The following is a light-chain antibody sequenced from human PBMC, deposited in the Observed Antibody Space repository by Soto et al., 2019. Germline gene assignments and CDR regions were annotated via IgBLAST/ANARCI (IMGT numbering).Light chain of an antibody. J-gene: IGKJ2*01. CDR3: QKYNSAPYT. V-gene: IGKV1-27*01. CDR2: AAS. CDR1: QGISNY. Sequence: DIQMTQSPSSLSASVGDRVTITCRASQGISNYLAWYQQKPGKVPKLLIYAASTSQSGVSSRFSGSGSGTDFTLTISSLQPEDVAKYCCQKYNSAPYTFGQGTKLEIK.